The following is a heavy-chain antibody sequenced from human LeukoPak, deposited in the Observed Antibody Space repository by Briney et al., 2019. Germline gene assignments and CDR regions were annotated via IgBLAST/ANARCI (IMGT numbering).Heavy chain of an antibody. Sequence: PGRSLRLSCAASGFTFSSYGMHWVRQAPGKGLEWVAVIWYDGSNKYYADSVKGRFTISRDNSKNTLYLQMNSLRAEDTAVYYCARDLVYYDSSGYPSSNWFDPWGQGTLVTVSS. CDR2: IWYDGSNK. J-gene: IGHJ5*02. D-gene: IGHD3-22*01. V-gene: IGHV3-33*01. CDR3: ARDLVYYDSSGYPSSNWFDP. CDR1: GFTFSSYG.